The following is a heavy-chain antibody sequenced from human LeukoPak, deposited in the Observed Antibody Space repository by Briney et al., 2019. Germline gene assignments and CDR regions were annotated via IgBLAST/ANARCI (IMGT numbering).Heavy chain of an antibody. CDR2: ISGSGGNT. Sequence: GGSLRLSCAASGFTFSSYAMSWVRQAPGKGLEWVSAISGSGGNTYYADSVKGRFTISRDNSKNTLYLQMSSLRVEDTAVYYCAKLEGTAITMTDYWGQGTLVTVSS. CDR1: GFTFSSYA. D-gene: IGHD3-22*01. V-gene: IGHV3-23*01. CDR3: AKLEGTAITMTDY. J-gene: IGHJ4*02.